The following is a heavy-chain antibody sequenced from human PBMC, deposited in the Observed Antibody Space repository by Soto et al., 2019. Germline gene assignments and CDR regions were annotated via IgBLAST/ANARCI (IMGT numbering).Heavy chain of an antibody. CDR1: GYTFTSYD. Sequence: GASVKVSCKASGYTFTSYDINWVRQATGQGLEWKGWMNPYNGNTNYAQKLQGRVTMTTDTSTSTAYMELRSLRSDDTAVFYFARDLAPYYDFWSGYYPDYWGQGTLVTVSS. CDR3: ARDLAPYYDFWSGYYPDY. CDR2: MNPYNGNT. J-gene: IGHJ4*02. D-gene: IGHD3-3*01. V-gene: IGHV1-18*01.